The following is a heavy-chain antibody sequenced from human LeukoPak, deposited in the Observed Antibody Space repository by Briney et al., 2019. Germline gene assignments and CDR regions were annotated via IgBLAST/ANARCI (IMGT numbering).Heavy chain of an antibody. Sequence: GGSLRLSCAASGFTFSSYWMTWVRQAPGKGLEWVANIKQDGSEKYYVDSVKGRFTISRDNAKNSLYLQMNSLRAEDTAVYYCARDIGDGYNYFGYWGQGTLVTVSS. CDR1: GFTFSSYW. J-gene: IGHJ4*02. CDR3: ARDIGDGYNYFGY. D-gene: IGHD5-24*01. CDR2: IKQDGSEK. V-gene: IGHV3-7*01.